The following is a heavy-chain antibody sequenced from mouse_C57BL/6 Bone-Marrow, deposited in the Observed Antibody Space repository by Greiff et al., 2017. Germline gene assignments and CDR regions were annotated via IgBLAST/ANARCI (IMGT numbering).Heavy chain of an antibody. CDR3: ARVGFAY. V-gene: IGHV1-64*01. Sequence: QVQLQQPGAELVKPGASVQLSCKASGYTFTSYWLHWVKQRPGHGLEWIGMIHPNSGSTNYNEKFKSKAPLTVDNSSSTAYMQLSSLASEDSAVYYCARVGFAYWGQGTLVTVSA. CDR2: IHPNSGST. CDR1: GYTFTSYW. J-gene: IGHJ3*01.